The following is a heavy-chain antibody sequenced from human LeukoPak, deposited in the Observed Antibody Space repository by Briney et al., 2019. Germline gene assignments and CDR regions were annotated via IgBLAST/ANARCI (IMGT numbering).Heavy chain of an antibody. CDR1: GFTFSSYA. CDR3: ARQYSGSFLYFDY. D-gene: IGHD1-26*01. CDR2: ISGSGGST. J-gene: IGHJ4*02. V-gene: IGHV3-23*01. Sequence: PGGSLRLSCAAYGFTFSSYAMSWVRQAPGKGLEWVSAISGSGGSTYYADSVEGRFTISRDNADNSLYLQINNLRAEDTAVYYCARQYSGSFLYFDYWGQGTLVTVSS.